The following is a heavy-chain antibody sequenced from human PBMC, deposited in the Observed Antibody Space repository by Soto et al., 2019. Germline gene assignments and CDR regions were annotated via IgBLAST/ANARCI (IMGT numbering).Heavy chain of an antibody. V-gene: IGHV4-59*01. D-gene: IGHD5-12*01. CDR1: GGSISSYY. J-gene: IGHJ4*02. Sequence: TLSLTCTVSGGSISSYYWSWIRQPPGKGLEWIGYIYYSGSTNYNPSLKSRVTISVDTSKNQFSLKLSSVTAADTAVYYCARGLVATTFDYWGKGTLVPVAS. CDR3: ARGLVATTFDY. CDR2: IYYSGST.